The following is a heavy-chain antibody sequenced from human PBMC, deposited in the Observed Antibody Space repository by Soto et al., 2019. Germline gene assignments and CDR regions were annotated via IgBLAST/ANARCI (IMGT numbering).Heavy chain of an antibody. V-gene: IGHV1-3*01. CDR3: ARDHSGSYLNFFDY. D-gene: IGHD1-26*01. Sequence: ASVKVSCKASGYTFTNSAIHWLRQAPGQRLEWMGWINAGSGSAKYSQKFQGRVTITRDTSASTAYMELSSLKSEDTAMYYCARDHSGSYLNFFDYWGQATLVTVSS. J-gene: IGHJ4*02. CDR1: GYTFTNSA. CDR2: INAGSGSA.